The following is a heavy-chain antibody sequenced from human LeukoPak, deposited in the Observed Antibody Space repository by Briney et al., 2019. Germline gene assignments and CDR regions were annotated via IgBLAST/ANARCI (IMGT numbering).Heavy chain of an antibody. J-gene: IGHJ4*02. CDR2: IWYDGSNK. CDR3: AKQISRGDYVSSFDY. CDR1: RFTFSSYG. D-gene: IGHD4-17*01. V-gene: IGHV3-33*06. Sequence: GGSLRLSCAVARFTFSSYGMHWVRQAPGKGLEWVAVIWYDGSNKYYADSVKGRFTISRDNSKNTLYLQMNSLRAEDTAVYYCAKQISRGDYVSSFDYWGQGTLVTVSS.